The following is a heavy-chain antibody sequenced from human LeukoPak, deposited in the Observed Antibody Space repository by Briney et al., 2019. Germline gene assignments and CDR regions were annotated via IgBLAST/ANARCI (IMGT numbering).Heavy chain of an antibody. CDR1: GFTVSSNY. CDR3: ARGTTVTFGAFDI. V-gene: IGHV3-53*01. J-gene: IGHJ3*02. Sequence: GGSLRLSCAASGFTVSSNYMSWVRQAPGKGLEWVSLIYSGGSTSYADSVQGRFTISRDNSKNTLYLQMNSLRAEDTAVYYCARGTTVTFGAFDIWGQGTMVTVSS. D-gene: IGHD4-17*01. CDR2: IYSGGST.